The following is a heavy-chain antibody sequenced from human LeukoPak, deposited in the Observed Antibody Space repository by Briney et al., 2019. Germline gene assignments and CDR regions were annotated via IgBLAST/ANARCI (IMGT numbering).Heavy chain of an antibody. J-gene: IGHJ3*02. CDR1: GGSISGYY. CDR2: VYTSGST. V-gene: IGHV4-4*07. CDR3: ARLITGTTTAFDI. Sequence: SETLSLTCSVSGGSISGYYWTWIRQPAGKGLEWIGRVYTSGSTHYNPSLKTRLTMSVDTSKNQFSLKLSSVTAADTAVYYSARLITGTTTAFDIWGQGTMVTVSS. D-gene: IGHD1-7*01.